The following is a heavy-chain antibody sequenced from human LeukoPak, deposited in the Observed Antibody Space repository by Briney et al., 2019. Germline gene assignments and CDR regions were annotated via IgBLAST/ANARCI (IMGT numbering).Heavy chain of an antibody. Sequence: PGGSLRLSCAASGFTFSSYWMSWVRQAPGKGLEWVANIMQDGSEKYYVDSVKGRFTISRDNAKNSLYLQMNSLRAEDTAVYYCARDEYSSSSDAFDIWGQGTMVTVSS. V-gene: IGHV3-7*01. CDR1: GFTFSSYW. CDR3: ARDEYSSSSDAFDI. D-gene: IGHD6-6*01. J-gene: IGHJ3*02. CDR2: IMQDGSEK.